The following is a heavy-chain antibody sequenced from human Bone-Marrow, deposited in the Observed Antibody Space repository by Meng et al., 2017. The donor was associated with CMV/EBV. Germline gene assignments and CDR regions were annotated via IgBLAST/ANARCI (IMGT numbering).Heavy chain of an antibody. D-gene: IGHD3-10*01. CDR3: AKDSHGAYYSGSGSYYED. V-gene: IGHV3-9*01. Sequence: SLKISCAGSGFSFDDYAMHWVRQAPGKGLEWVAGISWNSGSVGYADSVKGRFTISRDNAKKSLYLQMNSLRPEDTALYFCAKDSHGAYYSGSGSYYEDCGQRTQVTVSS. CDR2: ISWNSGSV. CDR1: GFSFDDYA. J-gene: IGHJ4*02.